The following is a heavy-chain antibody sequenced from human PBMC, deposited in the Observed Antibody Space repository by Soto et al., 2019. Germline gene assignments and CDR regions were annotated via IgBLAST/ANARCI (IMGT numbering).Heavy chain of an antibody. V-gene: IGHV4-30-2*01. CDR2: IYHSGST. CDR1: GGSISSGGYS. Sequence: QLQLQESGSGLVKPSQTLSLTCAVSGGSISSGGYSWSRIRQPPGKGLEWIGYIYHSGSTYYNPSLTGRVTISVDRSKNQFSLKLSSVTAADTAVYYCAREKRHDSSGMDVWGQGTTVTVSS. J-gene: IGHJ6*02. D-gene: IGHD3-22*01. CDR3: AREKRHDSSGMDV.